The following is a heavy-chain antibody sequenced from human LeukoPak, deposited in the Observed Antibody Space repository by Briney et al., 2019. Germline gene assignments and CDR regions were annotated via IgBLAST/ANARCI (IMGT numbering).Heavy chain of an antibody. D-gene: IGHD1-7*01. CDR2: ISWDGGST. V-gene: IGHV3-43*01. CDR3: AKGTGTLDY. J-gene: IGHJ4*02. CDR1: RFTFDDYT. Sequence: PGGSLRLSCAASRFTFDDYTMHWVRQAPGKGLEWVSLISWDGGSTYYADSVKGRFTISRDNSKNSLYMQMNSLRTEDTALYYCAKGTGTLDYWGQGTLVTVSS.